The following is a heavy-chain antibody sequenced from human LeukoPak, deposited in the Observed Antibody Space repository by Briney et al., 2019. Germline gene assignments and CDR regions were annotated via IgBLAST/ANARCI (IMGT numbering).Heavy chain of an antibody. J-gene: IGHJ3*02. CDR2: ISYDGSN. CDR1: GGSISSSNW. V-gene: IGHV4-4*02. Sequence: PSGTLSLTCAVSGGSISSSNWWSWVRQPPGKGLEWVAVISYDGSNKYYAKNTLYLQMNSLRAEDTAVYYCAKEGGSSWAPDAFDIWGQGTMVTVSS. CDR3: DI. D-gene: IGHD6-13*01.